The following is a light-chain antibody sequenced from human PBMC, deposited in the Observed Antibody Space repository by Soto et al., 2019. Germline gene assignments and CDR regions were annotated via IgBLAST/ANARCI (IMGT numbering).Light chain of an antibody. Sequence: QSALTQPASVSGSPGQSITISCTGTSSDVGGYNYVSWYQQHPGKAPKLMIYDVNNRPSGVSDRFSGSKSGNTASLTISGFQAEDEADYYCSSYTNTNTRVVFGGGTKLTVL. J-gene: IGLJ2*01. CDR2: DVN. V-gene: IGLV2-14*01. CDR1: SSDVGGYNY. CDR3: SSYTNTNTRVV.